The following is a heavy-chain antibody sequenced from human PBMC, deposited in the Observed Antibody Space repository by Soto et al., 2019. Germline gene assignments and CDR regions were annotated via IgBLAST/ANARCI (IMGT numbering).Heavy chain of an antibody. CDR1: GFTFSSYA. CDR3: AKDPQGYCTGGRCYFDY. Sequence: EVQLLESGGGLVQPGGSLRLSCAASGFTFSSYAMSWVRQDPGKGLEWVSAISDSGGSTYYADSVKGRFTISRDNSKNTLYLQINSLRAEDTAVYYCAKDPQGYCTGGRCYFDYWGQGTLVTVSS. D-gene: IGHD2-8*02. V-gene: IGHV3-23*01. J-gene: IGHJ4*02. CDR2: ISDSGGST.